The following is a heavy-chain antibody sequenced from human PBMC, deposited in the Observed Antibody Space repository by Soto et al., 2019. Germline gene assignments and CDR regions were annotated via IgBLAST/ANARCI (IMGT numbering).Heavy chain of an antibody. CDR3: ARVGGYCTNGVCSPFDY. V-gene: IGHV1-69*13. Sequence: GTSVKVSCKDSGGTLSSNASSWVRQAPGHGLEWMGGIIPIFGTANYAQKFQGRVTITADESTSTAYMELSSLRSEDTAVYYCARVGGYCTNGVCSPFDYWGQGTRVTVSS. J-gene: IGHJ4*02. D-gene: IGHD2-8*01. CDR2: IIPIFGTA. CDR1: GGTLSSNA.